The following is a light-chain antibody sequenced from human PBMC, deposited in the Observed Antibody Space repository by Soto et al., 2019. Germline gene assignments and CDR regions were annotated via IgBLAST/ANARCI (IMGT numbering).Light chain of an antibody. CDR3: QQGYSRPRT. CDR1: QSISTS. Sequence: DIQLTQSPSSLSASVGDRVTITCRASQSISTSLNWYQQKPGKAPNLLIFTSSNFEGGVPSRFSGSGSGTDFTLTISSLQPEDFATYFCQQGYSRPRTFGQGTKV. V-gene: IGKV1-39*01. CDR2: TSS. J-gene: IGKJ1*01.